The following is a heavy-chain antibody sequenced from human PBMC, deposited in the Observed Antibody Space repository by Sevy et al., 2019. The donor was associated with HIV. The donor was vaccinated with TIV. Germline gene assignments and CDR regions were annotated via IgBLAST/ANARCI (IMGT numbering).Heavy chain of an antibody. J-gene: IGHJ4*02. CDR3: AKAVGATPRYEHFDY. Sequence: GGSLRLSCAASGFTFDDYTMHWVRQAPGKGLEWDSLISWDGGSTYYADSVKRRFTISRDNSKNSLYLQMNSLRTEDTALYYCAKAVGATPRYEHFDYWGQGTLVTVSS. V-gene: IGHV3-43*01. CDR1: GFTFDDYT. CDR2: ISWDGGST. D-gene: IGHD1-26*01.